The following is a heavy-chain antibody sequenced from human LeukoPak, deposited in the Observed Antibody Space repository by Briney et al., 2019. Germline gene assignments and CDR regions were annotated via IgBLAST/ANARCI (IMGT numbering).Heavy chain of an antibody. J-gene: IGHJ5*02. CDR2: ISYDERNK. D-gene: IGHD3-22*01. CDR3: AKDRHYASNILGS. CDR1: GFTFSSYD. Sequence: GRSLRLSCAASGFTFSSYDMHWVRQAPGKGLEWVAVISYDERNKYYADSVKGRFTISRDNSKNTLDLQMNSLRAEDTAVYYCAKDRHYASNILGSWGQGTLVTVSS. V-gene: IGHV3-30*18.